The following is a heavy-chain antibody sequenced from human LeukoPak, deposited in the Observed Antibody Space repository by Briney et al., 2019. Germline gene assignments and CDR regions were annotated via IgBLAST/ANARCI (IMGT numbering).Heavy chain of an antibody. D-gene: IGHD2-2*01. CDR2: ISGSGGST. J-gene: IGHJ5*02. V-gene: IGHV3-23*01. CDR1: GFTFSSYA. CDR3: ASHAQIVVVPAAIGDWFDP. Sequence: GGSLRLSCAASGFTFSSYAMSWVRQAPGKGLEWVSAISGSGGSTYYADSVKGRFTISRDNSKNTLYLQMNSLRAEDPAVYYCASHAQIVVVPAAIGDWFDPWGQGTLVTVSS.